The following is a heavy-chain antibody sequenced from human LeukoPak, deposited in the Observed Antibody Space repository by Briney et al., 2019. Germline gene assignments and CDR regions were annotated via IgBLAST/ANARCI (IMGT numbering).Heavy chain of an antibody. CDR1: GGSISSGDYY. CDR3: ARVTVRGVIRFYFDC. Sequence: SQTLSLTCSVSGGSISSGDYYWSCIRQPPGKGLEWIGYIDYSGSTDYNPSLKSRISISADTSKNQFSLKLTSVTAADTAVYYCARVTVRGVIRFYFDCWGQGTLVTVCS. D-gene: IGHD3-10*01. CDR2: IDYSGST. V-gene: IGHV4-30-4*01. J-gene: IGHJ4*02.